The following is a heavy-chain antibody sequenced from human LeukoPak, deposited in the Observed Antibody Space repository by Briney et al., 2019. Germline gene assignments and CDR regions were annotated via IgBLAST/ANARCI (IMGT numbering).Heavy chain of an antibody. J-gene: IGHJ5*02. CDR3: TTMGSPGGVP. D-gene: IGHD3-16*01. V-gene: IGHV3-15*01. CDR2: IKSKADGGTT. Sequence: RIKSKADGGTTDYAAPVKGRFTISRDDSKNTLYLQMNSLKTEDTAVYYCTTMGSPGGVPWGQGTLVTVSS.